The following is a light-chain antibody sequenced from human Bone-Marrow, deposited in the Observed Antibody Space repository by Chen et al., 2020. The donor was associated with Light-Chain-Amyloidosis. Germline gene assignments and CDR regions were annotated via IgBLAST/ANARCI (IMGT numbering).Light chain of an antibody. CDR3: GAWDSSLNIGV. CDR1: SSNIGNNY. CDR2: DNE. J-gene: IGLJ3*02. Sequence: QSVLTQPPSVSAAPGQMVTISCSGSSSNIGNNYVSWYQQLPGTGPKLLIYDNEKRPSGIPDRFSGSKSGTSVILGITGLQTGDEADYYCGAWDSSLNIGVFGGGTKLTVL. V-gene: IGLV1-51*01.